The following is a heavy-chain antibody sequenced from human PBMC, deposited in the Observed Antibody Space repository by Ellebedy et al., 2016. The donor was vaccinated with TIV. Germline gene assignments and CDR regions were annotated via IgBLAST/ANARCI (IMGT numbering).Heavy chain of an antibody. CDR3: ARDHVGTGRPAGFDY. J-gene: IGHJ4*02. CDR2: TDTDGSST. Sequence: GGSLRLSCAASRFTFSSYWMHWVRQAPGKGLVWVSRTDTDGSSTNYADSVKGRFTISRDNAKNTLYLQMNSLRAEDTAVYYCARDHVGTGRPAGFDYWGLGTLVTVSS. D-gene: IGHD6-6*01. CDR1: RFTFSSYW. V-gene: IGHV3-74*01.